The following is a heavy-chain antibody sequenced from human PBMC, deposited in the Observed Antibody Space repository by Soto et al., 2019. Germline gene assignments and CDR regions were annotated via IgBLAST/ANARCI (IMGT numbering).Heavy chain of an antibody. J-gene: IGHJ6*02. D-gene: IGHD6-6*01. CDR1: GGTFSSYA. V-gene: IGHV1-69*06. Sequence: GASVKVSCKASGGTFSSYAISWVRQAPGQGLEWRGGIIPIFGTANYAQKFQGRVTITADKSTSTAYMELSSLRSEDTAVYYCASEYSSSMDYYYYYGMDVWGQGTTVTVS. CDR3: ASEYSSSMDYYYYYGMDV. CDR2: IIPIFGTA.